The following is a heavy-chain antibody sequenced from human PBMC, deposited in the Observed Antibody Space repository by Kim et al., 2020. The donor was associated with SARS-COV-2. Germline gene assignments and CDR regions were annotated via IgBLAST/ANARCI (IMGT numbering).Heavy chain of an antibody. CDR3: ARGADRKLRYFD. Sequence: GGSLRLSCAASGFTFSSYSMNWVRQAPGKGLEWVSSISSSSSYIYYADSVKGRFTISRDNAKNSLYLQMNSLRAEDTAVYYCARGADRKLRYFDWGQGTLVTVSS. J-gene: IGHJ4*02. CDR2: ISSSSSYI. D-gene: IGHD3-9*01. V-gene: IGHV3-21*01. CDR1: GFTFSSYS.